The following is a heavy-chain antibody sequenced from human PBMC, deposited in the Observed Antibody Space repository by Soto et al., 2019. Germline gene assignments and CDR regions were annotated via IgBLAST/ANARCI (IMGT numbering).Heavy chain of an antibody. CDR1: GGTFGSDA. J-gene: IGHJ6*02. Sequence: SVKVSCKASGGTFGSDAITWVRQAPGQGLEWMGGIIPIFGTANYAQKFQGRVTITADESTSTAYMELSSLRSEDTAVYYCARVRGDYDFWSGRSYYGMDVWGQGTTVTVSS. D-gene: IGHD3-3*01. V-gene: IGHV1-69*13. CDR3: ARVRGDYDFWSGRSYYGMDV. CDR2: IIPIFGTA.